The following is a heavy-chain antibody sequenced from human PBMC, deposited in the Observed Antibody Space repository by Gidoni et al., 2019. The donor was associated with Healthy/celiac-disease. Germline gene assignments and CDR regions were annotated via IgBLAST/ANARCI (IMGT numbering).Heavy chain of an antibody. CDR1: GFTFDDYA. D-gene: IGHD3-3*01. V-gene: IGHV3-9*01. J-gene: IGHJ6*02. CDR3: AKESAVYYDFWSGYYSRAGYYGMDV. CDR2: SSWNSGSI. Sequence: EVQLVESGGGLVQPGRSLRLSCAASGFTFDDYAMHWVRQAPGKGLEWVSVSSWNSGSIGYADSVKGQFTISRDNAKNSLYLQMNSLRAEDTALYYCAKESAVYYDFWSGYYSRAGYYGMDVWGQGTTVTVSS.